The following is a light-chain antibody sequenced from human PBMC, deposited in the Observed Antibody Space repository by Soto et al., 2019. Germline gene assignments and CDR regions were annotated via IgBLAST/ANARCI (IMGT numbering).Light chain of an antibody. V-gene: IGKV1-5*03. CDR1: QTIDSW. Sequence: DIQMTQSSSTLSASIGDRVTITWGASQTIDSWLAWYQQRPGKPPNILIYKASTLASGVPSRFSGSGYGTEFNLTINSLQTDDFATYYCQQYKVAPFTFGGGTKVDIK. CDR2: KAS. J-gene: IGKJ4*01. CDR3: QQYKVAPFT.